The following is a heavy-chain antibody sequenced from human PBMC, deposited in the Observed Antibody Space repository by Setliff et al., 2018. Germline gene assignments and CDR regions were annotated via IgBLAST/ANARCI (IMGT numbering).Heavy chain of an antibody. Sequence: LRLSCAASGFAFTTYDMNWVRQAPGKGLEWVSYISSSSSTIYYADSVKGRFTISRDNAKNSLYLQMNSLRAEDTAVYYCARHLSYSGETMDVWGKGTTVTVSS. D-gene: IGHD5-12*01. J-gene: IGHJ6*03. CDR3: ARHLSYSGETMDV. CDR2: ISSSSSTI. V-gene: IGHV3-48*01. CDR1: GFAFTTYD.